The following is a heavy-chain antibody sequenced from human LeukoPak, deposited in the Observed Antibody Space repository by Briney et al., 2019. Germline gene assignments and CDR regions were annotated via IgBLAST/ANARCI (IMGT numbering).Heavy chain of an antibody. Sequence: GASVKVSCKASGYTFTGYYMHWVRQAPGQGLEWMGWINPNSGGTNYAQKFQGRVTMTRDTSISTAYMELSSLRSEDTAVYYCARGDSGSRGVLNNWFDPWGQGTLVTVSS. CDR1: GYTFTGYY. CDR2: INPNSGGT. V-gene: IGHV1-2*02. CDR3: ARGDSGSRGVLNNWFDP. D-gene: IGHD3-16*01. J-gene: IGHJ5*02.